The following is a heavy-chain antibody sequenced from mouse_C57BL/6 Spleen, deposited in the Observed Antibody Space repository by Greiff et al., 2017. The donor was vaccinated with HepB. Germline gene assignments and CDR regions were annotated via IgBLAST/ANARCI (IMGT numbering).Heavy chain of an antibody. J-gene: IGHJ3*01. D-gene: IGHD1-1*01. V-gene: IGHV1-69*01. CDR1: GYTFTSYW. Sequence: QVQLQQPGAELVMPGASVKLSCKASGYTFTSYWMHWVKQRPGQGLEWIGAIDPSDSYTNYNQKFKGKSTFTVDKSSSTAYMQLSSLTSEDSAVYYCARHGSSKWFAYWGQGTLVTVSA. CDR2: IDPSDSYT. CDR3: ARHGSSKWFAY.